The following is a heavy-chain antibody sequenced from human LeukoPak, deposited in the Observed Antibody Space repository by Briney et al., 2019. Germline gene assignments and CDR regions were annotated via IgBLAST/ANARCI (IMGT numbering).Heavy chain of an antibody. CDR1: GMTFSNHW. V-gene: IGHV3-74*01. Sequence: PGGSLRLSCAASGMTFSNHWMHWVRQVPGKGLVWVSLIKTDGRTTIYADSVKGRFTISRGNGKSTLYLQMNSLRAEDTAIYYCTTGPSYGYEWWGQGTVVTVSS. CDR3: TTGPSYGYEW. D-gene: IGHD3-16*01. J-gene: IGHJ4*02. CDR2: IKTDGRTT.